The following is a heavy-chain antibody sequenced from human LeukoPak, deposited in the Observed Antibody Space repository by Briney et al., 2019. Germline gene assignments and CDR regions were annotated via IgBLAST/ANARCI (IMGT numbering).Heavy chain of an antibody. CDR3: ARAGLYYDSSGYYSGWFDP. D-gene: IGHD3-22*01. CDR2: INPNSGGT. V-gene: IGHV1-2*02. CDR1: GYTFTGYY. J-gene: IGHJ5*02. Sequence: ASVKVSCKASGYTFTGYYMHWVRQAPGPGLEWMGWINPNSGGTNYAQKFQGRVTMTRATSISTAYMELSRLRSDDTAVYYCARAGLYYDSSGYYSGWFDPWGQGTLVTVSS.